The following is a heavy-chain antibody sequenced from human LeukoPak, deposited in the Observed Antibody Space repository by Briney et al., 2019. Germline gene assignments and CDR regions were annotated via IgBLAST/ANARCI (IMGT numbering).Heavy chain of an antibody. D-gene: IGHD3-10*01. V-gene: IGHV3-33*06. CDR2: IWHDGSNK. CDR3: AKDGFGSGSHYPDY. Sequence: GGSLRLSCAGSGFSFSSYGMYWVRKAPGKGLEWLAVIWHDGSNKDYADSVKGRFTISRDNSKNTLYLQMDSLRVEDTAVYYCAKDGFGSGSHYPDYWGQGTLVTVSS. CDR1: GFSFSSYG. J-gene: IGHJ4*02.